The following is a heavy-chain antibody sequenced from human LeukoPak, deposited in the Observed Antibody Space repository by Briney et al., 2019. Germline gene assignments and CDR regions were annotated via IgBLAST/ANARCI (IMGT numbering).Heavy chain of an antibody. CDR2: IRYDGSNK. CDR1: GFTFSSYG. CDR3: AKGGGYEAQYYYYYLDV. J-gene: IGHJ6*03. V-gene: IGHV3-30*02. Sequence: HPGGSLRLSCAASGFTFSSYGMHWVRQAPGKGLEWVAFIRYDGSNKYYADSVKGRFTISRDNSKNTLYLQMKSLRAEDTAVYYGAKGGGYEAQYYYYYLDVWGKGTTVTISS. D-gene: IGHD5-12*01.